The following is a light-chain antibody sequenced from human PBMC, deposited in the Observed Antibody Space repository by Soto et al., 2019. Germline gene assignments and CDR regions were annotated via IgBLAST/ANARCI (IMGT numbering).Light chain of an antibody. J-gene: IGKJ2*01. Sequence: DIQMTQSPSTLSASVGDRVTITCRASQSNSSWLAWYQQKPGKAPKLLIYDASSLESGVPSRFSGSGSGTEFNLTTSSLQPDDFATYYCQQYNSYSYTFGQGTKLEIK. CDR3: QQYNSYSYT. V-gene: IGKV1-5*01. CDR1: QSNSSW. CDR2: DAS.